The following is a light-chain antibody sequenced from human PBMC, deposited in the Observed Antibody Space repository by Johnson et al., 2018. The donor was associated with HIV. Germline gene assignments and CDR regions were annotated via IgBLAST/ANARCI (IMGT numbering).Light chain of an antibody. J-gene: IGLJ1*01. CDR3: GTWDSSLSAGGYV. Sequence: QSVLTQPPSVSAAPGLKVTISCSGSRSNIGNNYVSWYQQLPGTAPKLLIYENNKRPSGIPDRFSGSKSGTSATLGITGLQTGDEADYYCGTWDSSLSAGGYVFGTGTKVTVL. V-gene: IGLV1-51*02. CDR2: ENN. CDR1: RSNIGNNY.